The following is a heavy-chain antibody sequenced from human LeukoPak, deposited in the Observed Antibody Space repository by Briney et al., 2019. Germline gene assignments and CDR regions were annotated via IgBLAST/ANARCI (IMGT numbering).Heavy chain of an antibody. Sequence: PSETLSLTCTVSGGSISSYYWSWIRQPAGKGLEWIGRIYTSGSTNYNPSLKSRVTVSIDTSNNQLSLRLSSVTAADTAVYYCARHETSASWTSSFDYWGQGILVTASS. CDR3: ARHETSASWTSSFDY. D-gene: IGHD2-2*01. CDR2: IYTSGST. CDR1: GGSISSYY. V-gene: IGHV4-4*07. J-gene: IGHJ4*02.